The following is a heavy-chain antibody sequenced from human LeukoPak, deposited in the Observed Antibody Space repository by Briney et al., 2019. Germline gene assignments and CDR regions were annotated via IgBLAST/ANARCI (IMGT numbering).Heavy chain of an antibody. CDR1: GYSISRGYY. J-gene: IGHJ6*04. CDR3: ARASGSYGSGSYYYYGMDV. Sequence: PSETLSLTCAVSGYSISRGYYWGWIRQPPGKGLEWIGSIFHSGSTYYNPSLKSRVNMSVDTSKNQISLKLSSVTAADTAVYYCARASGSYGSGSYYYYGMDVWGKGTTVTVSS. V-gene: IGHV4-38-2*01. D-gene: IGHD3-10*01. CDR2: IFHSGST.